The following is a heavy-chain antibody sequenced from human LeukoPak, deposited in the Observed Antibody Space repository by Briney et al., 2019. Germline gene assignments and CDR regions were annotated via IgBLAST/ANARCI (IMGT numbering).Heavy chain of an antibody. D-gene: IGHD6-19*01. Sequence: PSETLSRICTVSGGSINSYYWSWIRQPPGKGLEWIGYISYSGSTNYNPSLKSRVTISVDTSKNLFFLKLTSVTAADTALYYCARSSATCGQGTLVTVSS. CDR3: ARSSAT. V-gene: IGHV4-59*01. CDR1: GGSINSYY. CDR2: ISYSGST. J-gene: IGHJ5*02.